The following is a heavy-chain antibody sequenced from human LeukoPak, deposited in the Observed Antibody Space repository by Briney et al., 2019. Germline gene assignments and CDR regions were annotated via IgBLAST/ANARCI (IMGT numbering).Heavy chain of an antibody. CDR1: GFTFSSCA. V-gene: IGHV3-23*01. J-gene: IGHJ5*02. Sequence: PGGSLRLSCAASGFTFSSCAMSWVRQAPGRGLEWVSAISASGDRTYYADSVKGRFTISRDNSKNTLYLQMNSLRAEDTAVYSCAKNGEVLSWLDPWGQGTLVTVSS. CDR3: AKNGEVLSWLDP. CDR2: ISASGDRT. D-gene: IGHD3-10*01.